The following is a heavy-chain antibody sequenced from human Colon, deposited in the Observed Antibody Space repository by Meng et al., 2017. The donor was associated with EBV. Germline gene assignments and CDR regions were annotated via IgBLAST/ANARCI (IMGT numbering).Heavy chain of an antibody. V-gene: IGHV4-30-4*01. CDR2: IFYTGST. CDR3: ARDQIGGDGWFDP. D-gene: IGHD3-10*01. Sequence: QLQPQESGPGLVKPSQTLSLTCAVSGGSITIGGYYWTWIRQPPGKGLEWIGYIFYTGSTYYNPSLKSRVTISLDTSKNQFSLKLSSVTAADTAVYYCARDQIGGDGWFDPWGRGTLVTVSS. J-gene: IGHJ5*02. CDR1: GGSITIGGYY.